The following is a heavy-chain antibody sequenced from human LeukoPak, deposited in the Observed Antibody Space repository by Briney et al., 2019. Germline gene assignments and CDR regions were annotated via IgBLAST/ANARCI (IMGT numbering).Heavy chain of an antibody. Sequence: PGGSLRLSCAASGFTFSSCSMHWVRQVPGKGLVWVSGISGSGGTTYYADSVKGRFTISRDNSKNTLYLQMNSLRAEDTAVYYCARCSPAYISEWGQGTLVTVSS. J-gene: IGHJ4*02. CDR3: ARCSPAYISE. CDR2: ISGSGGTT. CDR1: GFTFSSCS. D-gene: IGHD2-2*01. V-gene: IGHV3-23*01.